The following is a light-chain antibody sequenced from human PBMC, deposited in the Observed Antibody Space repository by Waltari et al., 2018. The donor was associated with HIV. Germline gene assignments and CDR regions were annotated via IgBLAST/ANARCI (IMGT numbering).Light chain of an antibody. Sequence: SSELTQDPAVSVALGQTVRITCQGDSLRSYYATRRYQQKPGQAPVLVIYGKNNRPSGIPDRFSGSSSGNTASLTITGAQAEDEADYYCNSRDSSAKHHWVFGGGTKLTVL. CDR3: NSRDSSAKHHWV. CDR1: SLRSYY. CDR2: GKN. V-gene: IGLV3-19*01. J-gene: IGLJ3*02.